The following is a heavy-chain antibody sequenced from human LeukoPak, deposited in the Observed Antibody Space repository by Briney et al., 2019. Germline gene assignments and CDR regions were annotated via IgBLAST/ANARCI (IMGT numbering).Heavy chain of an antibody. V-gene: IGHV4-34*01. CDR1: GGSFSGYY. CDR2: INHSGST. CDR3: AGGLVVVVAASFDY. D-gene: IGHD2-15*01. Sequence: SETLSLTCAVYGGSFSGYYWSWIRQPPGKGLEWIGEINHSGSTNYNPSLKSRVTISVDTSKNQFSLKLSSVTAADTAVYYCAGGLVVVVAASFDYWGQGTLVTVSS. J-gene: IGHJ4*02.